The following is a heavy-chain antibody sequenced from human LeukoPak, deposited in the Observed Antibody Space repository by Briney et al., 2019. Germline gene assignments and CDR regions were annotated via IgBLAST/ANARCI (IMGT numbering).Heavy chain of an antibody. CDR2: IYYSGST. Sequence: SQTLSLTCTVSGGSISSGGYYWSWIRQHPGKGLEWIGYIYYSGSTYYSPSLKSRVTISVDTSKNQFSLKLSSVTAADTAVYYCARDKDVVVPAAMNYYYGMDVWGQGTTVTVSS. CDR3: ARDKDVVVPAAMNYYYGMDV. CDR1: GGSISSGGYY. J-gene: IGHJ6*02. V-gene: IGHV4-31*03. D-gene: IGHD2-2*01.